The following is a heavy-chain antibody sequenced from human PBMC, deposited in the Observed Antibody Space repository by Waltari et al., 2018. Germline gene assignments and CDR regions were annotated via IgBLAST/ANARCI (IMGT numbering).Heavy chain of an antibody. J-gene: IGHJ4*02. CDR1: GSTFTSYD. Sequence: QVQLVQSGAEVKKPGASVKVSCKASGSTFTSYDINWVRQATGQGLEWMGWMNPNSGNTGYAQKFQGRVTMTRNTSISTAYMELSSLRSEDTAVYYCARGARILRFLEWAMGYWGQGTLVTVSS. CDR2: MNPNSGNT. D-gene: IGHD3-3*01. CDR3: ARGARILRFLEWAMGY. V-gene: IGHV1-8*01.